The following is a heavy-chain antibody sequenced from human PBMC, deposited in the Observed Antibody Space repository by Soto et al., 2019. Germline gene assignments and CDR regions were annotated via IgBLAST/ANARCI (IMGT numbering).Heavy chain of an antibody. CDR2: ISGSGGST. CDR3: AKDTPYDSSGYYPPNFDY. J-gene: IGHJ4*02. D-gene: IGHD3-22*01. Sequence: LRLSCAASGFTFSSYAMSWVRQAPGKGLEWVSAISGSGGSTYYADSVKGRFTISRDNSKNTLYLQMNSLRAEDTAVYYCAKDTPYDSSGYYPPNFDYWGQGTLVTVSS. CDR1: GFTFSSYA. V-gene: IGHV3-23*01.